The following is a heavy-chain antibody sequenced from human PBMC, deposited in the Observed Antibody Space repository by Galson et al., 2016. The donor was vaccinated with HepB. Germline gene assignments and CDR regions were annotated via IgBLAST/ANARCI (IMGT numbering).Heavy chain of an antibody. CDR1: GYTFTSCP. V-gene: IGHV1-3*01. Sequence: SVKVSCKASGYTFTSCPIHWVRQAPGQGLEWMGWINAGNGNAKYSQKFQGRVTITRDTSASTAYMELSNLKSEDTAVYYYARAGGILGVIGFDYWGQGTLVTVSS. CDR3: ARAGGILGVIGFDY. J-gene: IGHJ4*02. D-gene: IGHD3-10*01. CDR2: INAGNGNA.